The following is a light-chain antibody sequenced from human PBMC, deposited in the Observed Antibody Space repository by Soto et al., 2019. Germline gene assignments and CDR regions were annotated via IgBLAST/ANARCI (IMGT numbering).Light chain of an antibody. Sequence: QLTPSPSSLSSSVGARVTFTCRASEDISSYLVWYQQKPGAAPKLLIYAASALHSGVPSRFSGSGSGTDFTLTISSLHPEDFAVYFCQQFKNYPITFGQGTRLEIK. V-gene: IGKV1-9*01. CDR3: QQFKNYPIT. CDR2: AAS. J-gene: IGKJ5*01. CDR1: EDISSY.